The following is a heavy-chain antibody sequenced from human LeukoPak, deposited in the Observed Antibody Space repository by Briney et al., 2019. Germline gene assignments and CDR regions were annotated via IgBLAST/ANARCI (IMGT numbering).Heavy chain of an antibody. CDR1: GFTFSSYS. J-gene: IGHJ3*02. V-gene: IGHV3-21*01. Sequence: PGGSLRLSCAVSGFTFSSYSMSWVRQAPGKGLEWVSSISSSGTYKYYADSVKGRFTISRDNAKNSLYLQMNSLRAEDTAVYYCARIGYGDKDDAFDIWGQGTMVTVSS. CDR3: ARIGYGDKDDAFDI. D-gene: IGHD4-17*01. CDR2: ISSSGTYK.